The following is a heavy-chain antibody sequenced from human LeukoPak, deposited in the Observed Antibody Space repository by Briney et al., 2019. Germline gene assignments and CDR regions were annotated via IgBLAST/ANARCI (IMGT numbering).Heavy chain of an antibody. D-gene: IGHD1-26*01. J-gene: IGHJ3*02. CDR3: AREGARWEPSFSAFDI. CDR2: IYSSGST. CDR1: GASISGSGYY. Sequence: SETLSLTCTVSGASISGSGYYWGWIRQPPGKGLEWIGSIYSSGSTYYNPSLKSRVTISVDTSKNQFSLKLSSVTAADTAVYYCAREGARWEPSFSAFDIWGQGTMVTVSS. V-gene: IGHV4-39*07.